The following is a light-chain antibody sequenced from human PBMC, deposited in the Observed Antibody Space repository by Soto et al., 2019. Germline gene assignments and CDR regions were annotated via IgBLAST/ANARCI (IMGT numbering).Light chain of an antibody. Sequence: NFMLTQPHSVSESPGKTVTISCTRSSGSIASNYVQWYQQRPGSAPTTVIYEDKQRPSGVPDRFSGSTDGSSNSASLTISGLHTEEEGDYYCPSYESRTVVFGGGTKLSIL. CDR2: EDK. CDR1: SGSIASNY. CDR3: PSYESRTVV. J-gene: IGLJ2*01. V-gene: IGLV6-57*04.